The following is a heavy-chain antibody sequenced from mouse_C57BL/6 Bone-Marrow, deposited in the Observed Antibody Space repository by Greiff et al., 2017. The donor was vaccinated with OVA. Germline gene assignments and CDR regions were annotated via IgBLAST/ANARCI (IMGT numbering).Heavy chain of an antibody. J-gene: IGHJ4*01. CDR2: INPNNGGT. D-gene: IGHD2-5*01. CDR1: GYTFTDYY. Sequence: EVQLQQSGPELVKPGASVKISCKASGYTFTDYYMNWVKQSHGKSLEWIGDINPNNGGTSYNQKFKGKATLTVDKSSSTAYMELRSLTSEDSAVYYCARWKNYSKGDAMDYWGQGTSVTVSS. V-gene: IGHV1-26*01. CDR3: ARWKNYSKGDAMDY.